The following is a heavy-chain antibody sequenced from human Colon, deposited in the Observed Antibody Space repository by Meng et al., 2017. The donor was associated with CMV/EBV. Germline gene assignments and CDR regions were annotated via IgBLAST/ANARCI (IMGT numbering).Heavy chain of an antibody. J-gene: IGHJ4*02. CDR3: ARRYDWESSRDF. CDR2: INPDSGGT. CDR1: GYIFTGCY. D-gene: IGHD3-16*02. V-gene: IGHV1-2*06. Sequence: CKASGYIFTGCYMHWVRQAPGQGLEWVGRINPDSGGTDYAQNFQGRGTMTRDTSTNTAYMELTRLTSDDTAVYYCARRYDWESSRDFWGQGTLVTVSS.